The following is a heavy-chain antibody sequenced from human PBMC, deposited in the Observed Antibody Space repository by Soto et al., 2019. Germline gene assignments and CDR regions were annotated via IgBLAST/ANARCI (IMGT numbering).Heavy chain of an antibody. CDR2: INPNSGGI. D-gene: IGHD1-26*01. Sequence: ASVKVSCKASGYSFTGYYMHWVRQAPGQGLEWMGWINPNSGGINYAQKFQGWVTMTRDTSISTAYMELSRLRSDDTAVYYCARDKASLVGAEYYFDYWGQGTLVTVSS. CDR1: GYSFTGYY. V-gene: IGHV1-2*04. J-gene: IGHJ4*02. CDR3: ARDKASLVGAEYYFDY.